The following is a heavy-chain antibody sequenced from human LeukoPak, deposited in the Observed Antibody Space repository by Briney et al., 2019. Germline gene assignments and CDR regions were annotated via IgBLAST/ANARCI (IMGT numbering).Heavy chain of an antibody. D-gene: IGHD6-19*01. CDR3: AKGVGFSTGWYYFES. CDR1: GFTFTSYT. J-gene: IGHJ4*02. CDR2: ISGNGGST. V-gene: IGHV3-64*01. Sequence: PGGSLRLSCAASGFTFTSYTIHWVRQAPGMGLEYVSAISGNGGSTYYANSVKGRFTISRDNSKNTLYLQMGSLRAEDMGVYYCAKGVGFSTGWYYFESWGQGTLVTVSS.